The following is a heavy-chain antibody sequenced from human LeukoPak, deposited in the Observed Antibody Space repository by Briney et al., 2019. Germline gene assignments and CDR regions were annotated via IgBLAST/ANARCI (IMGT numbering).Heavy chain of an antibody. D-gene: IGHD3-22*01. J-gene: IGHJ4*02. CDR1: GFTFSSYA. CDR3: ARDIGNYYDSSGYVI. CDR2: ISYDGSNK. V-gene: IGHV3-30-3*01. Sequence: GRSLRLSCAASGFTFSSYAMHWVRQAPGKGLEWVAVISYDGSNKYYADSVKGRFTISRDNSKNTLYLQMNSLRAEDTAVYYCARDIGNYYDSSGYVIWGQGTLVTVSS.